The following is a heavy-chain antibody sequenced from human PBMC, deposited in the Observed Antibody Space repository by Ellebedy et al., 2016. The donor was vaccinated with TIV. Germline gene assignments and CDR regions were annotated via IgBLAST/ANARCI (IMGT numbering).Heavy chain of an antibody. CDR2: IKHDGSEK. CDR1: GFTFTRYW. J-gene: IGHJ4*02. Sequence: GESLKISCAASGFTFTRYWMSWVRQAPGKGLEWVANIKHDGSEKYYVDSVKGRFTISSDNAKNSLYLQMNSLRAEDTAVYYCSRGYASTNYWGQGTLVTVSS. V-gene: IGHV3-7*04. D-gene: IGHD2-8*01. CDR3: SRGYASTNY.